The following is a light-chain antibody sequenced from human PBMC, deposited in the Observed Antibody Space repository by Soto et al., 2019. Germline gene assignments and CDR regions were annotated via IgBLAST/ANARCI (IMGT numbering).Light chain of an antibody. CDR3: QTWGTGIQV. Sequence: QAVVTQSPSASASLGASVKLTCTLSSGHSSYAIAWHQQQPEKGPRYLMKLNSDGSHSKGDGIPDRLSGSSSGAERYLTISSLQPEDEADYYCQTWGTGIQVFGGGTKLTVL. V-gene: IGLV4-69*01. J-gene: IGLJ2*01. CDR2: LNSDGSH. CDR1: SGHSSYA.